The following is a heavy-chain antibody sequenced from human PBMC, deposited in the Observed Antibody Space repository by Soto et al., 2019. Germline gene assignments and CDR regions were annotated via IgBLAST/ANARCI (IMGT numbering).Heavy chain of an antibody. CDR2: IIPIFGTA. Sequence: QVQLVQSGAEVKKPGSSVKVSCKASGGTFSSYAISWVRQAPGQGLEWMGGIIPIFGTANYAQKLQGSVTITADESTSKAYMELSTLRSEDTAVYYCARDGGGSSTAHYHYSGMDVCGPGTTVTVSS. J-gene: IGHJ6*02. D-gene: IGHD1-26*01. V-gene: IGHV1-69*01. CDR3: ARDGGGSSTAHYHYSGMDV. CDR1: GGTFSSYA.